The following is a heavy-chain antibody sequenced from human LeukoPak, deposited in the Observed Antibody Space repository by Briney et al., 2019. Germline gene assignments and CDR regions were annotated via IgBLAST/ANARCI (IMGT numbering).Heavy chain of an antibody. V-gene: IGHV3-66*01. J-gene: IGHJ4*02. CDR2: IYNGGST. D-gene: IGHD6-13*01. CDR1: GVTVSNNY. CDR3: ARDPPAVATNTYG. Sequence: GGSLRLSCAASGVTVSNNYMNWVRQAPGKGLEWVSLIYNGGSTYYADSVKGRFTISRDNSKNPLYLQMNSLRAEDTAVYYCARDPPAVATNTYGWGQGTLVTVSS.